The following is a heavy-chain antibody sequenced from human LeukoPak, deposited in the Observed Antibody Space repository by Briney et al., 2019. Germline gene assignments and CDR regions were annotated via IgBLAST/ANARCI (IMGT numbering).Heavy chain of an antibody. CDR2: INAGNGNT. D-gene: IGHD1-26*01. V-gene: IGHV1-3*03. CDR3: ARDSGMGELLFDY. J-gene: IGHJ4*02. CDR1: GYTFTSYA. Sequence: GASVKVSCKASGYTFTSYAMHWVRQAPGQRLEWMGWINAGNGNTKYPQEFQGRVTITRDTSASTAYMELSSLRSEDMAVYYCARDSGMGELLFDYWGQGTLVTVSS.